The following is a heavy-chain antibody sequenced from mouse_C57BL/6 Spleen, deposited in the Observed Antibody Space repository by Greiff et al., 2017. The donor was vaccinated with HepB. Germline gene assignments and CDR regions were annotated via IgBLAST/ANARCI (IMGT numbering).Heavy chain of an antibody. CDR1: GYAFSSSW. D-gene: IGHD3-2*02. V-gene: IGHV1-82*01. J-gene: IGHJ4*01. Sequence: VQGVESGPELVKPGASVKISCKASGYAFSSSWMNWVKQRPGKGLEWIGRIYPGDGDTNYNGKFKGKATLTADKSSSTAYMKLSSLTSEDSAVYFCASDSSGHFYYYAMDYWGQGTSVTVSS. CDR3: ASDSSGHFYYYAMDY. CDR2: IYPGDGDT.